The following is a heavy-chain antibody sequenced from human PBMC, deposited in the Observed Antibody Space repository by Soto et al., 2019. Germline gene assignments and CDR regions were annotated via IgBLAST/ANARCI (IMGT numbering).Heavy chain of an antibody. CDR2: ISSSSNYI. J-gene: IGHJ4*02. CDR3: ARENAYGDPNSFDY. CDR1: GFTFSSYN. D-gene: IGHD4-17*01. Sequence: GGSLRLSCTASGFTFSSYNMNWVRQAPGKGLEWVSSISSSSNYIYYADSMKGRFTISRDNAKNSLYLQMNSPRAEDTAVYYCARENAYGDPNSFDYWGQGTLLTVSS. V-gene: IGHV3-21*01.